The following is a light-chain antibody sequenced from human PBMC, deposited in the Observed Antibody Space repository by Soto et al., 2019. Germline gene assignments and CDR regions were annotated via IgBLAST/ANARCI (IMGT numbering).Light chain of an antibody. J-gene: IGLJ1*01. CDR1: SSDLAIYNY. V-gene: IGLV2-14*01. Sequence: QSALTRPASVSGSPGQSITISCTGTSSDLAIYNYVSWYQQQSGKAPKLMIHEVSNRPSGVSNRFSGSKSGNTASLTISGLQAEDEADYYCSSYTSSRAYVFGIGTKVTVL. CDR2: EVS. CDR3: SSYTSSRAYV.